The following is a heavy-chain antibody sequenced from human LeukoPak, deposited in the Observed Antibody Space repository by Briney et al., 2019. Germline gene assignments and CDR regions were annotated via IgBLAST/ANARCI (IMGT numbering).Heavy chain of an antibody. CDR3: ARGRTYYYDSSGPYYFDY. D-gene: IGHD3-22*01. CDR2: ISAYNGNT. V-gene: IGHV1-18*01. J-gene: IGHJ4*02. Sequence: GASVKVSCKASGYTFTSYGISWVRQAPGQGLEWMGWISAYNGNTNYAQKLQGRVTMTTDTSTSTAYMELRSLRSDDTAVYYCARGRTYYYDSSGPYYFDYWGQGTLVTVSS. CDR1: GYTFTSYG.